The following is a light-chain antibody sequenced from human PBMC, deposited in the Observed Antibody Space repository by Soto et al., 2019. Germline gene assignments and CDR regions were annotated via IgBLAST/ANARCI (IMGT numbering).Light chain of an antibody. Sequence: QSALTQPASVSGSPGQSITFSCTGTSSDVGSYDYVSWHQQHPGKAPKLIIYDVNNRPSGVPSRFSGSKSGNTASLIISGLQTEDEADYYCCEYSTRATHVFVTGT. CDR2: DVN. CDR3: CEYSTRATHV. V-gene: IGLV2-14*03. CDR1: SSDVGSYDY. J-gene: IGLJ1*01.